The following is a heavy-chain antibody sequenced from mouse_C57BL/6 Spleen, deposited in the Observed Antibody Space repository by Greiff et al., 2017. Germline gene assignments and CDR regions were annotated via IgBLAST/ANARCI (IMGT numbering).Heavy chain of an antibody. D-gene: IGHD2-4*01. CDR2: IDPSDSYT. J-gene: IGHJ3*01. CDR1: GYTFTSYW. Sequence: QVQLQQPGAELVKPGASVKLSCKASGYTFTSYWMQWVKQRPGQGLEWIGEIDPSDSYTNYNQKFKGKATLTVDTSSSTAYMQLSSLTSEDSAVYYCERAYDYDEGFAYWGQGTLVTVSA. V-gene: IGHV1-50*01. CDR3: ERAYDYDEGFAY.